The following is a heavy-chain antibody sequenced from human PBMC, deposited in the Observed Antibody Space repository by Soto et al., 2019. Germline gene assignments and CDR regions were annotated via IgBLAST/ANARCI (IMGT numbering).Heavy chain of an antibody. CDR3: SKNGTTWFAS. CDR2: ISVFNGYA. J-gene: IGHJ5*01. Sequence: ASVKVSCKTSGYSFHNSGISWVRQAPGQGLEWMGWISVFNGYAHYAQKFQGRVIMTADTFTNTAYMELRGLRSDDTAMYYCSKNGTTWFASWGQGTTVTVSS. D-gene: IGHD1-1*01. CDR1: GYSFHNSG. V-gene: IGHV1-18*01.